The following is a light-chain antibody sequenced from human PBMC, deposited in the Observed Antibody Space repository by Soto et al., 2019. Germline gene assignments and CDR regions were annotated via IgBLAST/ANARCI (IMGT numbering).Light chain of an antibody. J-gene: IGLJ2*01. CDR1: SSNIGAGYD. CDR2: GNS. Sequence: QSVLTQPPSVSGAPGQRVTISCTGSSSNIGAGYDVHWYQQLPGTAPKLLIYGNSNRPSGVPDRFSGSKSGTSASLAITGLQAEGEACYFRQAYGRSPGVYVVFRRGTKLTVL. CDR3: QAYGRSPGVYVV. V-gene: IGLV1-40*01.